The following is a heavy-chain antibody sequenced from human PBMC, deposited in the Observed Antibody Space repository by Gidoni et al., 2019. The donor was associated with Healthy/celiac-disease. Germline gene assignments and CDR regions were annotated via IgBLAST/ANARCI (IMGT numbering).Heavy chain of an antibody. V-gene: IGHV4-39*01. J-gene: IGHJ4*02. CDR1: GGSISSSSYY. CDR2: IYYSGST. Sequence: QLQLQESGPGLVKPSETLSLTCTVPGGSISSSSYYWGWIRQPPGKGLGWIGSIYYSGSTYYNPSLKSRVTISVDTSKNQFSLKLSSVTAADTAVYYCARHPENWVDYWGQGTLVTVSS. D-gene: IGHD7-27*01. CDR3: ARHPENWVDY.